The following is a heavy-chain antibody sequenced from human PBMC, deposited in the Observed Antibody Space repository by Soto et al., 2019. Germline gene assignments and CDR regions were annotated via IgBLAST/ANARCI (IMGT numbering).Heavy chain of an antibody. V-gene: IGHV1-3*01. CDR3: AREFPSLSSSWREYFQH. D-gene: IGHD6-13*01. CDR2: INAGNGNT. Sequence: ASVKVSCKASGYTFTSYAMHWVRQAPGQSLEWMGWINAGNGNTKYSQKFQGRVTITRDTSASTVYMELGSLRSEDTAVYYCAREFPSLSSSWREYFQHWGQGSLVTVSS. J-gene: IGHJ1*01. CDR1: GYTFTSYA.